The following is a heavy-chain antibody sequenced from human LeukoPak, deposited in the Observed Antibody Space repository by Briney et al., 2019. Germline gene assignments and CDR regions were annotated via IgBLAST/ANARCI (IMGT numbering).Heavy chain of an antibody. CDR1: GFTFSSYG. D-gene: IGHD6-19*01. V-gene: IGHV3-30*03. Sequence: GGSLRLSCAASGFTFSSYGMHWVRQAPGKGLEWVAVISYDGSNKYYADSVKGRFTISRDNSKNTLYLQMNSLRAEDTAVYYCARMGSSGWFRNYYXXXDVXXXGTXVTVS. CDR2: ISYDGSNK. J-gene: IGHJ6*03. CDR3: ARMGSSGWFRNYYXXXDV.